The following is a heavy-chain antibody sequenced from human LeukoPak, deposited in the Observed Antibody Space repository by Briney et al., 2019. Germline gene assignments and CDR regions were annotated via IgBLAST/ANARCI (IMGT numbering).Heavy chain of an antibody. CDR2: IIPIFGTA. CDR1: GGTFSSYA. D-gene: IGHD3-22*01. V-gene: IGHV1-69*13. J-gene: IGHJ4*02. CDR3: ASRDYYDSSGYSKFDY. Sequence: ASVKVSCKASGGTFSSYAISWVRQAPGQGLEWMGGIIPIFGTANYAQNFQGRVTITADESTSTAYMELSSLRSEDTAVYYCASRDYYDSSGYSKFDYWGQGTLVTVSS.